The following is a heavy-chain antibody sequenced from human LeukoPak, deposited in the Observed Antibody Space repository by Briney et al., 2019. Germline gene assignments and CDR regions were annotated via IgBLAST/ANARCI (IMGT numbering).Heavy chain of an antibody. V-gene: IGHV3-30-3*01. CDR2: ISHDGSNK. Sequence: GRFLRLSCAASGFTFSSYPMHWVRQAPGKGLEWVAVISHDGSNKYYADSVKGRFTISRDNSKNTLYVQMNSLRPEDTAVYYCARDRGATYYYYAMDVWGQGTTVTVSS. CDR1: GFTFSSYP. CDR3: ARDRGATYYYYAMDV. J-gene: IGHJ6*02.